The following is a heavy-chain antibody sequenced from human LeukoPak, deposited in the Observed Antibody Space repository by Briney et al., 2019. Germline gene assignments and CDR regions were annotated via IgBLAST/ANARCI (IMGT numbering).Heavy chain of an antibody. CDR2: ISAYNGNT. J-gene: IGHJ4*02. CDR1: GYTFTSYG. D-gene: IGHD4-17*01. CDR3: ARAPLGDYENFDY. Sequence: ASVKVSCKASGYTFTSYGIIWVRQAPGQGREGMGWISAYNGNTNYAQKPQGRVTITTDTSPSTAYIHLRSLTSDPTAVYFCARAPLGDYENFDYWGQGTLVTVSS. V-gene: IGHV1-18*01.